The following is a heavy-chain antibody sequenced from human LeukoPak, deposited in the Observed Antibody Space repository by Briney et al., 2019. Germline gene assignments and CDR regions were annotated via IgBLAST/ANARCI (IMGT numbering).Heavy chain of an antibody. CDR2: TYSGGST. J-gene: IGHJ3*02. V-gene: IGHV3-53*01. CDR3: ARGQVVVTAGAAFDI. D-gene: IGHD2-21*02. CDR1: GFTVSSNY. Sequence: GGSLRLSCAASGFTVSSNYMSWVRQAPGKGLEWVSVTYSGGSTYYADSVKGRFTISRDNSKNTLYLQMNSLRAEDTAVYYCARGQVVVTAGAAFDIWGQGTMVTVSS.